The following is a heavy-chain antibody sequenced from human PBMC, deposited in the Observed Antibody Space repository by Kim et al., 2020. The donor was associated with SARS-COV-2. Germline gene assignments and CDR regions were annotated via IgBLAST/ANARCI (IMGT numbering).Heavy chain of an antibody. V-gene: IGHV4-59*08. J-gene: IGHJ6*03. CDR2: MAYSGST. Sequence: SETLSLTCTVSGGSISSYYWSWIRQPPGKGLEWIGYMAYSGSTNYNPSLKSRVTISVDTSKTQFSLKLSSVTAADTAVYYCARHFEYSSPVMDVWGKGTTVTVSS. CDR3: ARHFEYSSPVMDV. CDR1: GGSISSYY. D-gene: IGHD6-6*01.